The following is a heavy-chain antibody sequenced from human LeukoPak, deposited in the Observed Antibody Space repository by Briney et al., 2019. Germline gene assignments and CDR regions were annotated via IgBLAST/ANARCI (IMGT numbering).Heavy chain of an antibody. CDR3: ARLRGAMTPVTSDFDY. D-gene: IGHD4-17*01. Sequence: SETLSLTCTVSGDSISSSSDYWAWIRQPPGKGLEWIGSGFYSGSAYYNPSLKSRVTISVDTSKNQFSLNLSSVTAADTAVYYCARLRGAMTPVTSDFDYWGQGTLVTVSS. V-gene: IGHV4-39*01. CDR1: GDSISSSSDY. CDR2: GFYSGSA. J-gene: IGHJ4*02.